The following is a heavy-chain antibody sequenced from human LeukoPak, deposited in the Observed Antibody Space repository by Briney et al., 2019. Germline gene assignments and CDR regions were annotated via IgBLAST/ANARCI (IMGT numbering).Heavy chain of an antibody. Sequence: ASVKVSCKASGYTFTSNYIHWVRQAPGQGLEWMGMIYPRDGSTSYAQKFQGRVTVTRDTSTSTAHMELSGLRSEDTAVYYCARDQEGFDDWGQGTLVTVSS. CDR3: ARDQEGFDD. J-gene: IGHJ4*02. CDR1: GYTFTSNY. CDR2: IYPRDGST. V-gene: IGHV1-46*01.